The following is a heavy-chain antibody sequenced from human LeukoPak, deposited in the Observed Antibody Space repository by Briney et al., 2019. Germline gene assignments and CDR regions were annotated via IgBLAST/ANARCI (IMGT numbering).Heavy chain of an antibody. CDR2: IYSSGST. D-gene: IGHD2-2*01. Sequence: SETLSLTCTVSGGSITSAGYSWGWIRQPAGKGLEWIGRIYSSGSTNSNPSLKSRVTMSVDTSKNQFSLKLRSVTAADTAVYFCARGYCTTTSCSENRYYFDSWGQGALVTVSS. V-gene: IGHV4-61*02. J-gene: IGHJ4*02. CDR3: ARGYCTTTSCSENRYYFDS. CDR1: GGSITSAGYS.